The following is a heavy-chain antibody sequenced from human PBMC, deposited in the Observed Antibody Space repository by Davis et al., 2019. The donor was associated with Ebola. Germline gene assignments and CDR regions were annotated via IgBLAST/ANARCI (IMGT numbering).Heavy chain of an antibody. J-gene: IGHJ4*02. V-gene: IGHV3-64*04. CDR2: ISSNGGST. CDR3: AKGALVVVAATHLDY. CDR1: GFTFSSYA. Sequence: GESLKISCSASGFTFSSYAMHWVRQAPGKGLEYVSAISSNGGSTYYADSVKGRFTISRDNSKKTMYLQMNSLRGEDTAVYYCAKGALVVVAATHLDYWGQGTLVTVSS. D-gene: IGHD2-15*01.